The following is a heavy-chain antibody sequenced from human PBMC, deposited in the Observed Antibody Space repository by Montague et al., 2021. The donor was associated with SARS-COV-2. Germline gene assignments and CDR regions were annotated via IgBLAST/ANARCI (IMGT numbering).Heavy chain of an antibody. Sequence: SETLSLTCAVYGGSFSGYYWSWIRQPPGKGLEWIGEINHSGSINYNPSLKSRVTISVDTSKNQFSLKLSSVTAADTAVYYCARVPDYYDSSGYYFDALDIWGQGTMVTVSS. J-gene: IGHJ3*02. CDR3: ARVPDYYDSSGYYFDALDI. V-gene: IGHV4-34*01. CDR1: GGSFSGYY. CDR2: INHSGSI. D-gene: IGHD3-22*01.